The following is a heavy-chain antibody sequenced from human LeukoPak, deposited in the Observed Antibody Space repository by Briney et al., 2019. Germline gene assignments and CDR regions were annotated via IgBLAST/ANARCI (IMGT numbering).Heavy chain of an antibody. CDR2: ISGSGGGT. J-gene: IGHJ4*02. D-gene: IGHD3-9*01. CDR1: GFTFSSYA. Sequence: GGSLRLSCAASGFTFSSYAMSWVRQAPGKGLEWVSAISGSGGGTYYADSVKGRFTISRDNSKNTLYLQMNSLRAEDTAVYYCAKMAYDILTGYFYYFDYWGQGTLVTVSS. V-gene: IGHV3-23*01. CDR3: AKMAYDILTGYFYYFDY.